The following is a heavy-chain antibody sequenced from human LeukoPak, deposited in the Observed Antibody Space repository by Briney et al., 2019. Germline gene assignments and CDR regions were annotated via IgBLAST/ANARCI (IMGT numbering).Heavy chain of an antibody. V-gene: IGHV3-48*01. CDR3: AKVPFLDV. CDR2: ISSGSSII. J-gene: IGHJ6*02. Sequence: GGSLRLSCAASGFNVNNAWMSWVRQAPGKGLEWVSYISSGSSIIYYADSVKGRFTISRDNAKNSLYLQMDSLRAEDTAVYYCAKVPFLDVWGQGTTVTVS. CDR1: GFNVNNAW. D-gene: IGHD3-16*01.